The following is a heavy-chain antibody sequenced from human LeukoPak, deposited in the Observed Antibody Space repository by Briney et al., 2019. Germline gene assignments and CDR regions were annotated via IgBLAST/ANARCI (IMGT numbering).Heavy chain of an antibody. V-gene: IGHV4-34*01. D-gene: IGHD6-13*01. CDR1: VGSFSGYY. J-gene: IGHJ3*02. Sequence: SETLSLTCAVYVGSFSGYYWSWVRQPPGKGLEWIGEINDSGSTNYNPSLKSRVTISVDTSKNQFSLKLSSVTAADTAVYYCAREGSSSWFHAFDIWGQGTMVTVSS. CDR2: INDSGST. CDR3: AREGSSSWFHAFDI.